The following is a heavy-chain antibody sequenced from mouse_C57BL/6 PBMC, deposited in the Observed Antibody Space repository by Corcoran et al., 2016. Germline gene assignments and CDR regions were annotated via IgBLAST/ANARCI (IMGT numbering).Heavy chain of an antibody. V-gene: IGHV1-76*01. CDR3: ATGAMDY. D-gene: IGHD4-1*01. Sequence: QVQLEQSGAELVRPGASVKLSCKASGYTFTDYYINWVKQRPGQGLEWIARIYPGSGNTYYNEKFKGKATLTAEKSSSTAYMQLSSLTSEDSAVYFCATGAMDYWGQGTSVTVSS. CDR1: GYTFTDYY. CDR2: IYPGSGNT. J-gene: IGHJ4*01.